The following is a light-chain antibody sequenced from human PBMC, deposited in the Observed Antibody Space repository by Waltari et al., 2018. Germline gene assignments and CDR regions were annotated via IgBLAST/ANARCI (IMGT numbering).Light chain of an antibody. Sequence: DIPMTQSPSSLSASVGDRVTFTCRASQGIGNDLGWYQQKPGKPPKRLIYTASTLQSGVPSRFSGTGSGTEFTLTISSLQPEDFATYYWLQHNTYPWTFGQGTKVEIK. CDR1: QGIGND. V-gene: IGKV1-17*01. J-gene: IGKJ1*01. CDR3: LQHNTYPWT. CDR2: TAS.